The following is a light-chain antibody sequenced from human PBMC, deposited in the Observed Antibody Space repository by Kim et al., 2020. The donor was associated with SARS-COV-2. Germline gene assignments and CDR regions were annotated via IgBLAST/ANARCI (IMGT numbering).Light chain of an antibody. CDR3: GTCDKSLNAWV. Sequence: TSCARSSSNVDDHSVSCHPQSPEAAPHLVIYDNNERPSGIPDRFSGSKSGSSATLGITGLETGDEAQYYCGTCDKSLNAWVFGGGTRLTVL. CDR1: SSNVDDHS. J-gene: IGLJ3*02. V-gene: IGLV1-51*01. CDR2: DNN.